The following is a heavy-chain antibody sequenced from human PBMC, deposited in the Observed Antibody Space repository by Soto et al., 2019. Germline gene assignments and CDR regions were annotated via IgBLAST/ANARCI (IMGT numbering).Heavy chain of an antibody. D-gene: IGHD2-8*01. CDR3: ARDGEGASNLHWVDL. J-gene: IGHJ5*02. V-gene: IGHV4-59*01. CDR2: IYYTGST. CDR1: GGSISSYY. Sequence: QVQLQESGPRLVKPSETLSLTCSVSGGSISSYYWSWIRQPPGKGLEWIGYIYYTGSTNYNPSLKCRVTISVDTTKSQFAPTLSALTAADTAVYYCARDGEGASNLHWVDLWGQGTLVTVSS.